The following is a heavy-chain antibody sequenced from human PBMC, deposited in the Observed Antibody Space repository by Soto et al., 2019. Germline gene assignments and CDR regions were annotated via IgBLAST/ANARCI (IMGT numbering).Heavy chain of an antibody. V-gene: IGHV3-64D*08. J-gene: IGHJ3*02. CDR3: VKDTNLIQLWLGSGASDI. D-gene: IGHD5-18*01. Sequence: GGSLRLSCSASGFTFSSYAMHWVRQAPGKGLEYVSAISSNGGSTYYADSVKGRFTISRDNSKNTLYLQMSSLRAEDTAVYYCVKDTNLIQLWLGSGASDIWGQGTMVTVSS. CDR2: ISSNGGST. CDR1: GFTFSSYA.